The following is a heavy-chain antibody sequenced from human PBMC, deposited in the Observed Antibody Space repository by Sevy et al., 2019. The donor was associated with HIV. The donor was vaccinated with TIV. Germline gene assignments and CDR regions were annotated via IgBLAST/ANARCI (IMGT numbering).Heavy chain of an antibody. CDR1: GFTFSNYA. D-gene: IGHD4-4*01. V-gene: IGHV3-23*01. CDR3: ATHRRRDGYSYGAFDI. CDR2: VSGSGGKT. J-gene: IGHJ3*02. Sequence: GGSLRLSCAASGFTFSNYALSWVRQAPGKGLEWVSAVSGSGGKTYYADSVKGRFTISRDTSNNTLFLHMNSLRAEDTAVYYCATHRRRDGYSYGAFDIWGQGTMVTVS.